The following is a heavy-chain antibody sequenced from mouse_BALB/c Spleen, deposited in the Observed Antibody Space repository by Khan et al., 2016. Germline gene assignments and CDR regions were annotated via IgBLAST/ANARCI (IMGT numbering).Heavy chain of an antibody. J-gene: IGHJ2*01. D-gene: IGHD1-1*01. CDR3: ARDYYGSSYFDY. V-gene: IGHV3-2*02. CDR1: GYSITSDYA. CDR2: ISSSGST. Sequence: EVQLQESGPGLVKPSQFLSLTCTVTGYSITSDYAWNWIRQFPGNKLEWVGYISSSGSTSYNPSLKSRISITRDTSKNQFFLQLNSVTTRDTATYYCARDYYGSSYFDYWGQGTTLTVSS.